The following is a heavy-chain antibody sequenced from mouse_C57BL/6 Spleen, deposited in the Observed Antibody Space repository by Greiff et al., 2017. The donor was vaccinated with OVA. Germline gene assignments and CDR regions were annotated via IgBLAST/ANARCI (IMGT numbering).Heavy chain of an antibody. CDR1: GYTFTDYE. Sequence: QVQLTASGAELVRPGASVTLSCKASGYTFTDYEMHWVKQTPVHGLEWIGAIDPETGGTAYNQKFKGKAILTADKSSSTAYMELRSLTSEDSAVDYCTRWELLPGAMDYWGQGTSVTVSS. D-gene: IGHD1-1*01. CDR3: TRWELLPGAMDY. J-gene: IGHJ4*01. V-gene: IGHV1-15*01. CDR2: IDPETGGT.